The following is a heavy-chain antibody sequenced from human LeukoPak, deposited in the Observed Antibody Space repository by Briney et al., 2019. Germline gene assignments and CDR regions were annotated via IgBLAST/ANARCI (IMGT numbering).Heavy chain of an antibody. V-gene: IGHV6-1*01. J-gene: IGHJ6*02. CDR2: TYYRSKWYN. Sequence: SQTLSLTCAISGDSVSSNSAAWNWIRQSPSRGLEWLGRTYYRSKWYNDYAVSVKSRITINPDTSKNQFSLQLNSVTPEDTAVYYCARAPIAAAGTASYYYYGMDVWGQGTTVTVSS. CDR1: GDSVSSNSAA. CDR3: ARAPIAAAGTASYYYYGMDV. D-gene: IGHD6-13*01.